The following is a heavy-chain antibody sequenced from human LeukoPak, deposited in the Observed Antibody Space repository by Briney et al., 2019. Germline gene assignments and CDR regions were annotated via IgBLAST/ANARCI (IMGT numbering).Heavy chain of an antibody. V-gene: IGHV3-48*03. J-gene: IGHJ6*02. CDR3: ARDLTGTTAFNYYYYGMDV. D-gene: IGHD1-7*01. Sequence: GGSLRLSCAASGFTLSSYEMNWVRQAPGKGLEWVSYISSSGSTIYCADSVKGRFTISRDNAKNSLYLQMNSLRAEDTAVYYCARDLTGTTAFNYYYYGMDVWGQGTTVTVSS. CDR2: ISSSGSTI. CDR1: GFTLSSYE.